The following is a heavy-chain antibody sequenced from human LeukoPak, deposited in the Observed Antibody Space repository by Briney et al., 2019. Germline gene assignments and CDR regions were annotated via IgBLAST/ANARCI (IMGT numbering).Heavy chain of an antibody. D-gene: IGHD3-10*01. CDR2: INYNGGT. Sequence: SETLSLTCTVSGGSISDYYWSWIRQPPGQGLEWIGYINYNGGTKYNASLKSRVIISLDTSKNQVSLKMTSVTAADTAVYYCARDRGGPGRFDPWGQGALVTVSS. CDR3: ARDRGGPGRFDP. CDR1: GGSISDYY. J-gene: IGHJ5*02. V-gene: IGHV4-59*01.